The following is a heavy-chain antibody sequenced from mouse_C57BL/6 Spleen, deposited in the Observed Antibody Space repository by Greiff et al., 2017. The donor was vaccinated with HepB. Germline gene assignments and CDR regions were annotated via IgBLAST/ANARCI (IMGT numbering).Heavy chain of an antibody. CDR3: ARRDGYYPYYFDY. D-gene: IGHD2-3*01. V-gene: IGHV5-17*01. CDR2: ISSGSSTI. CDR1: GFTFSDYG. Sequence: EVKLMESGGGLVKPGGSLKLSCAASGFTFSDYGMHWVRQAPEKGLEWVAYISSGSSTIYYADAVKGRFTISRDNAKNTLFLQMTSLRSEDTAMYYCARRDGYYPYYFDYWGQGTTLTVSS. J-gene: IGHJ2*01.